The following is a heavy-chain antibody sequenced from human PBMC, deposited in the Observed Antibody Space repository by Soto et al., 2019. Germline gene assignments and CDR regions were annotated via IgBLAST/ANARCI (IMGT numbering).Heavy chain of an antibody. CDR3: ARVYGSGSYYNSYYYYMDV. CDR1: GFTFGDSG. J-gene: IGHJ6*03. Sequence: GGSLRLSCAASGFTFGDSGMHWVRQAPGKGLEWVAVICSDRSSIYYADSVKGRFTISRDNSKNSLYLQMNSLRAEDTAVYYCARVYGSGSYYNSYYYYMDVWGKGTTVTAP. CDR2: ICSDRSSI. V-gene: IGHV3-33*01. D-gene: IGHD3-10*01.